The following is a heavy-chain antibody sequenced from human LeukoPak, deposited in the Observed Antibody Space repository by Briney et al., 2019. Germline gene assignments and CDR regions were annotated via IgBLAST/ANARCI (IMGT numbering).Heavy chain of an antibody. V-gene: IGHV3-49*04. CDR1: GFSFGDYV. D-gene: IGHD3/OR15-3a*01. Sequence: GGSLRLSCAASGFSFGDYVMSWVRQAPGKGLEWVGLIRSTGFGASTQYAASVKGRFTISRDDSKSIAYLQMNSLKVEDTGVYYYSRGDLDPYWGRGTLVTVSS. J-gene: IGHJ4*02. CDR3: SRGDLDPY. CDR2: IRSTGFGAST.